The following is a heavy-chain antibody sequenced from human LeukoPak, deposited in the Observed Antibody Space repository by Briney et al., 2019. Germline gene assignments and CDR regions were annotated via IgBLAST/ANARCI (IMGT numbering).Heavy chain of an antibody. CDR3: ARGNYDFWSGYYYYYYMDV. CDR1: GGSFSGYY. D-gene: IGHD3-3*01. V-gene: IGHV4-34*01. Sequence: PSETLSLTCAVYGGSFSGYYWSWIRQPPGKGLEWIGEINHSGSTNYNPSLKSRVTISVDTSKNQFSLKLSSVTAADTAVYYCARGNYDFWSGYYYYYYMDVWGKGSTVTVSS. CDR2: INHSGST. J-gene: IGHJ6*03.